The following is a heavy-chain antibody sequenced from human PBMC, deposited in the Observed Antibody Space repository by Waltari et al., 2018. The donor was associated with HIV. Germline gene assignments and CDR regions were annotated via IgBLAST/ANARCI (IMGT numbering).Heavy chain of an antibody. CDR3: AHTPYDSDWAFDY. CDR1: GLSLSVSAVG. Sequence: QITLTVSGPTLVKPTQTLTLTCTFSGLSLSVSAVGVGWIRQAPGKAPERLALIYGDGDERYSPSLESRLTITKDTSKNQVVLTMTNVGPVDTATYYCAHTPYDSDWAFDYWGQGTLVTVSS. D-gene: IGHD3-9*01. CDR2: IYGDGDE. V-gene: IGHV2-5*02. J-gene: IGHJ4*02.